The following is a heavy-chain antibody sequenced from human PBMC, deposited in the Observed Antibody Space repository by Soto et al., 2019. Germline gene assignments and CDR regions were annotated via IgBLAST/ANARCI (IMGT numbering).Heavy chain of an antibody. V-gene: IGHV1-18*01. J-gene: IGHJ6*03. D-gene: IGHD3-3*01. CDR2: ISAYNGNT. CDR1: GYTFTSYG. CDR3: ERVAVAIFFGGGYYYYMDV. Sequence: QVQLVQSGAEVKKPGASVKVSCKASGYTFTSYGISWVRQAPGQGLEWMGWISAYNGNTNYAQKLQGRVTMTTDTSTSTAYMELRSLRSDDTAVYYCERVAVAIFFGGGYYYYMDVWGKGTTVTVPS.